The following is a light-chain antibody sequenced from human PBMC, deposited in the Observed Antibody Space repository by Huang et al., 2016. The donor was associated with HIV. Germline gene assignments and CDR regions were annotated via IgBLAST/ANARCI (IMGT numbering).Light chain of an antibody. J-gene: IGKJ1*01. V-gene: IGKV4-1*01. CDR1: QSLSSSSNNKKY. Sequence: DIVVTQSPASLTLSLGERATINCTSSQSLSSSSNNKKYGNWYQVNPRQPPKLLIYWASTRESGVPDRFSGSGSGTDFTLTISSLQAEDVATYYCHQYYTIPQTFGQGTKVEV. CDR3: HQYYTIPQT. CDR2: WAS.